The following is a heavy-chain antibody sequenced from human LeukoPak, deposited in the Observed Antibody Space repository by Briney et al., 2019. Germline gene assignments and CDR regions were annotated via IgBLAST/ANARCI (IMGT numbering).Heavy chain of an antibody. CDR3: ARVLIVVVPIGWFDP. V-gene: IGHV4-4*07. Sequence: SETLSLTCTVSGGSISSYYWSWIRQPAGKGLEWIGRIYTSGSTNYNPSLKSRVTMSVDTSKNQFSLKLSSVTAADTAVYYCARVLIVVVPIGWFDPWGQGPRVTVPS. D-gene: IGHD2-2*01. J-gene: IGHJ5*02. CDR1: GGSISSYY. CDR2: IYTSGST.